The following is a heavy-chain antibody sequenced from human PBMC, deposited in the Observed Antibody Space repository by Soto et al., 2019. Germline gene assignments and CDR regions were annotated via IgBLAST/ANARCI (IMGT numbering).Heavy chain of an antibody. Sequence: ASVKVSCKASGYTFTSYGISWVRQAPGRGLEWMGWISAYNGNTNYAQKLQGRVTMTTDTSTSTAYMELRSLRSDDTAVYYCARVMSLAAAGPGASWGQGTLVTVSS. CDR2: ISAYNGNT. CDR1: GYTFTSYG. CDR3: ARVMSLAAAGPGAS. J-gene: IGHJ5*02. D-gene: IGHD6-13*01. V-gene: IGHV1-18*01.